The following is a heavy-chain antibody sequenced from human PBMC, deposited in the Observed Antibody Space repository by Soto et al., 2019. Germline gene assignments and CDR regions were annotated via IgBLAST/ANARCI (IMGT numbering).Heavy chain of an antibody. CDR2: IWYDGSNK. D-gene: IGHD3-16*01. CDR1: GFTFSNYG. J-gene: IGHJ6*03. V-gene: IGHV3-33*01. CDR3: ARDGLSDGIYAWYYMDV. Sequence: GGSLRLSCAASGFTFSNYGMHWVRQAPGKGLEWVAVIWYDGSNKYYADSVKGRLTISRDNSKNTLSLQMNSLRAEDTAVYYCARDGLSDGIYAWYYMDVWGKGTTVTVSS.